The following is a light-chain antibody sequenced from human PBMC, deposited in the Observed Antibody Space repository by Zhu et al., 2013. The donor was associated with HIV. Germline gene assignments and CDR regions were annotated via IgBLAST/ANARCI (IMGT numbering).Light chain of an antibody. CDR3: LQDYNYPWT. Sequence: IQMTQSPSSLSASVGDRVSITCRPSQNIGRSLNWYRQMPGKAPKLLIYAASSLQSGVPSRFSGSGSGTGFTLTISSLQPEDFATYYCLQDYNYPWTFGQGTVVEIK. J-gene: IGKJ1*01. V-gene: IGKV1-6*01. CDR2: AAS. CDR1: QNIGRS.